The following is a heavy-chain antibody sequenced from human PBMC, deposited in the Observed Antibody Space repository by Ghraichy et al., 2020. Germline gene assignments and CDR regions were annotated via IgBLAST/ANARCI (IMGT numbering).Heavy chain of an antibody. CDR3: ARIINLEYSSSFLDY. J-gene: IGHJ4*02. Sequence: VKVSCKASGYTFTTYGISWVRQAPGQGLEWMGWISAYNGNTNYAQKFQGRVTMTTDTSTSTAYLELRSLRSDDTAVYYCARIINLEYSSSFLDYWGQGKLVTVSS. V-gene: IGHV1-18*01. D-gene: IGHD6-6*01. CDR2: ISAYNGNT. CDR1: GYTFTTYG.